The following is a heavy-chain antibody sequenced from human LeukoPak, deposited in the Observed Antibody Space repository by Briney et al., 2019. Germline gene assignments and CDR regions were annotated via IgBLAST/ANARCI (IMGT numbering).Heavy chain of an antibody. CDR3: ARDLFDCGDYGTYNWFDP. D-gene: IGHD4-17*01. CDR2: ISAYNGNT. V-gene: IGHV1-18*01. J-gene: IGHJ5*02. Sequence: ASVKVSCKASGYTFSNYGTTWVRQAPGQGLEWMGWISAYNGNTNYAQKLQGRVTMTTDTSTSTAYMELRSLRSDDTAVYYCARDLFDCGDYGTYNWFDPWGQGTLVTVSS. CDR1: GYTFSNYG.